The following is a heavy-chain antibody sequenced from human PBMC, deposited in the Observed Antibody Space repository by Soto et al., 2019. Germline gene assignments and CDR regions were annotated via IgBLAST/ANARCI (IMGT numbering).Heavy chain of an antibody. V-gene: IGHV1-18*01. CDR2: ISTYNGNT. CDR3: ARGSGYCSGGSCYSLRYYYYYYMDV. CDR1: GYTFTSYG. Sequence: ASVKVSCKASGYTFTSYGISWVRQAPGQGLEWMGWISTYNGNTNYAQKLQGRVTMTTDTSTSTAYMELRSLRSDDTAVYYCARGSGYCSGGSCYSLRYYYYYYMDVWGKGTTVTVSS. J-gene: IGHJ6*03. D-gene: IGHD2-15*01.